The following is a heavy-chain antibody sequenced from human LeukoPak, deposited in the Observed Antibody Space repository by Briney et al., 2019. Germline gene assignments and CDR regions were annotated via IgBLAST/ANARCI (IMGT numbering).Heavy chain of an antibody. CDR3: AAEHCSSSSCSFDY. J-gene: IGHJ4*02. V-gene: IGHV4-59*01. D-gene: IGHD2-2*01. Sequence: SETLSLTCTVSGGSISSYYWSYIRQPPGKGLEWIGYIYYSGSTNYNPSLKSRVTISVDTSKNRFSLKVSSVTAADTAVYYCAAEHCSSSSCSFDYWGQGTLVTVSS. CDR2: IYYSGST. CDR1: GGSISSYY.